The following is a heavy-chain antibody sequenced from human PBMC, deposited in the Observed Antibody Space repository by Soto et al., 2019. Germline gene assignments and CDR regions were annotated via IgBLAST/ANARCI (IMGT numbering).Heavy chain of an antibody. V-gene: IGHV3-23*01. CDR2: ISGSGGNT. J-gene: IGHJ6*02. Sequence: EVQVLESGGGLVQPGGSLRLSCAASGFTFSSYAMTWVRQAPGKGLEWVSGISGSGGNTYYADSVKGRFTISRDNSKNTLYLQMNSLRADDTAVYYCAQGLGDYYYYTMDVWGQGTTVTVSS. CDR3: AQGLGDYYYYTMDV. CDR1: GFTFSSYA. D-gene: IGHD4-17*01.